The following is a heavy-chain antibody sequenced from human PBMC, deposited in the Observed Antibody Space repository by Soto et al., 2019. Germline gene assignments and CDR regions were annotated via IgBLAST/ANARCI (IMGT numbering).Heavy chain of an antibody. V-gene: IGHV3-74*01. CDR1: GFTFSYYW. CDR3: ARGDRGAFDL. J-gene: IGHJ3*01. D-gene: IGHD1-26*01. CDR2: IHSDGSST. Sequence: EVQLVESGGGLVQPGESLRLSCAASGFTFSYYWMHWVRQAPGKGPVWVSRIHSDGSSTTYADSVKGRFSISRDNARNTVYLQMTSLSAEDTAVYYCARGDRGAFDLWGQGTVLTVSS.